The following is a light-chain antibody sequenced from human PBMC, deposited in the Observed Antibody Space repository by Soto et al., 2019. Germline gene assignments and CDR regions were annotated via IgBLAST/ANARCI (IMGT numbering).Light chain of an antibody. CDR1: SSDVGGYNY. CDR3: SSYASSNTQV. V-gene: IGLV2-14*01. CDR2: DVS. J-gene: IGLJ2*01. Sequence: QSALTQPASVSGSPGQSITVSCIGTSSDVGGYNYVSWYQQHPGKAPKLMIHDVSDRPSGVSNRFSGSKSGNTASLTISGRQAEAEAYYYCSSYASSNTQVFGGGTKLTVL.